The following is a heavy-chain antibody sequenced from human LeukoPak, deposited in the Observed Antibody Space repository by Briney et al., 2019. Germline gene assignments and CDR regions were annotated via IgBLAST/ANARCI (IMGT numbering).Heavy chain of an antibody. Sequence: ASVKVSCKASGYTFTSYYMHWVRQAPGQGLEWMGIINPSGGSTSYAQKFQGRVTMTRDTSISTAYMELSRLRSDDTAVYYCARAITVTTDWFDPWGQGTLVTVSS. CDR1: GYTFTSYY. J-gene: IGHJ5*02. D-gene: IGHD4-11*01. CDR3: ARAITVTTDWFDP. CDR2: INPSGGST. V-gene: IGHV1-46*01.